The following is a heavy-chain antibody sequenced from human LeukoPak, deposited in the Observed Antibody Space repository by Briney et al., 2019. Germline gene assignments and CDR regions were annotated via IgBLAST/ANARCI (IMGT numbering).Heavy chain of an antibody. CDR2: IYYIGST. D-gene: IGHD2-21*02. CDR3: AARRVVTAHFDY. Sequence: SETLSLTCTVSGDSISSYYWSWIRQPPGKGLEWIGYIYYIGSTNYNPSLKSRVTISVDTSKNQFSLKLSSVTAADTAVYYCAARRVVTAHFDYWGQGILVTVSS. V-gene: IGHV4-59*01. CDR1: GDSISSYY. J-gene: IGHJ4*02.